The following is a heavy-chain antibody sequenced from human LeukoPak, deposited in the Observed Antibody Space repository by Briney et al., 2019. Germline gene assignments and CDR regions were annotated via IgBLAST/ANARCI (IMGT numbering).Heavy chain of an antibody. D-gene: IGHD3-9*01. CDR2: IKHSGST. Sequence: SETLSLTCAVYGGSFSGYYWSWIRQPPGKGLEWIGEIKHSGSTNYNPSLKSRVTISVDTSKNQFSLKLSSVTAADTAVYYCARHADILTAHGWFDPWGQGTLVTVSS. CDR1: GGSFSGYY. J-gene: IGHJ5*02. V-gene: IGHV4-34*01. CDR3: ARHADILTAHGWFDP.